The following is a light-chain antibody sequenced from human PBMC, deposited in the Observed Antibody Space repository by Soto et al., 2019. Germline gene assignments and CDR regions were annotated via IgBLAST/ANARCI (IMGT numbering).Light chain of an antibody. Sequence: QSVLTQPASVSGSPGQSITISCTGTSSDIGGYNYVSWYQLHPAKAPKLMIYDVSKRPSGVSNRFSGSKSGNTASLTISGLQAEDEADYYCSSYTSSSTLVVFGGGTMLTVL. CDR1: SSDIGGYNY. CDR2: DVS. CDR3: SSYTSSSTLVV. V-gene: IGLV2-14*01. J-gene: IGLJ2*01.